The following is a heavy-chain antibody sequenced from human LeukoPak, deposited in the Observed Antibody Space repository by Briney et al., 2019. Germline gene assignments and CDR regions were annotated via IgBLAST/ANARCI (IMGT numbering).Heavy chain of an antibody. CDR3: ARDCGPSYYDILTGSGAFDF. CDR1: GFTFSSYG. J-gene: IGHJ3*01. V-gene: IGHV3-30*03. CDR2: ISYDGSNK. Sequence: GGSLRLSCAASGFTFSSYGMHWVRQAPGKGLEWVAVISYDGSNKYSADSVKGRFTISRDNSKNTLYLQMNSLRAEDTAVYYCARDCGPSYYDILTGSGAFDFWGQGTMVTVSS. D-gene: IGHD3-9*01.